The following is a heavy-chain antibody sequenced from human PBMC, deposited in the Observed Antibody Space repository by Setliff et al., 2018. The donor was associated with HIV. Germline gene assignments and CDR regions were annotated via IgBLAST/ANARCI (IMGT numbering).Heavy chain of an antibody. CDR3: ATARRDYYDTGRRSHYYGNV. CDR2: LNPNSHNT. Sequence: GASVKVSCKPSAYSFTSYDINWVRQATGQGLEWMGWLNPNSHNTGYTQKFTGRVAMTWDTSLSTAYMMLSNLKSEDTAVYYSATARRDYYDTGRRSHYYGNVWGKGTTFTVPQ. CDR1: AYSFTSYD. J-gene: IGHJ6*04. V-gene: IGHV1-8*01. D-gene: IGHD3-22*01.